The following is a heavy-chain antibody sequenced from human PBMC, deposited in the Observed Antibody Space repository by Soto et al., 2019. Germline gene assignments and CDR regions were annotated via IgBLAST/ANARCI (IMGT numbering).Heavy chain of an antibody. J-gene: IGHJ6*02. V-gene: IGHV1-18*01. CDR3: ARDHGARPYYYYGMDV. CDR2: ISAYNGNT. Sequence: ASVKVSCKASGGTFSSYAISWVRQAPGQGIEWMGWISAYNGNTNYAQKLHGRVTMTTDTSTSTAYMELRSLRSDDTAVYYCARDHGARPYYYYGMDVWGQGTTFTVSS. CDR1: GGTFSSYA. D-gene: IGHD6-6*01.